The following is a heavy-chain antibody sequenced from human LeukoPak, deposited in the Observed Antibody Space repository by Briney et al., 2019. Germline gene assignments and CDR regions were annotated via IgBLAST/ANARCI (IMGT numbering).Heavy chain of an antibody. CDR3: ARGWFGYFDY. J-gene: IGHJ4*02. CDR1: GGPISSGGYS. D-gene: IGHD3-10*01. V-gene: IGHV4-30-2*01. CDR2: IYHSGST. Sequence: HSETLSLTCAVSGGPISSGGYSWSWIRQPPGKGLEWIGYIYHSGSTNYNPSLKSRVTISVDTSKNQFSLKLSSVTAADTAVYYCARGWFGYFDYWGQGTLVTVSS.